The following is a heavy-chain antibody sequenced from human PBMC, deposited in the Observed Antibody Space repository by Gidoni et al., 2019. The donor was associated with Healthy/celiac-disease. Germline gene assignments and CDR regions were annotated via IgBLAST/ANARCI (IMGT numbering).Heavy chain of an antibody. CDR1: GYTFPTYY. J-gene: IGHJ3*02. V-gene: IGHV1-46*01. D-gene: IGHD5-18*01. CDR2: INPSGGST. Sequence: QVQLVQSGAEVKKPGASVTVSCKASGYTFPTYYMHWVPPAPGPGLCWWGDMHGGGQAPGKGLEGRGIINPSGGSTSYAQKFQGRVTMTRDTSTSTVYMELSSLRSEDTAVYYCARLDTATTGVFVGAFDIWGQGTMVTVSS. CDR3: ARLDTATTGVFVGAFDI.